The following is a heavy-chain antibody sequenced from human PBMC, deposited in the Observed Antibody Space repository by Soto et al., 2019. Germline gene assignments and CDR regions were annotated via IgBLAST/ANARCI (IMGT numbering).Heavy chain of an antibody. J-gene: IGHJ6*02. D-gene: IGHD4-4*01. CDR1: GGTFSSYA. V-gene: IGHV1-69*01. CDR2: IIPIFGTA. Sequence: QVQLVQSGAEVKKPGSSVKVSCKASGGTFSSYAISWVRQAPGQGLEWMGGIIPIFGTANYAQKFQGRVTITADESTSTAYMELSSLRSEDTAMYYCARTDYSNRYRPPYYYYGMDVWGQGTTVTVSS. CDR3: ARTDYSNRYRPPYYYYGMDV.